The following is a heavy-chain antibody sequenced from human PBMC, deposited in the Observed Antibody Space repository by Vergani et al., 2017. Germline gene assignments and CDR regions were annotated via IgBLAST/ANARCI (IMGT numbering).Heavy chain of an antibody. CDR2: ISSSSSYI. V-gene: IGHV3-21*01. D-gene: IGHD3-9*01. J-gene: IGHJ4*02. Sequence: EVQLVESGGGLVKPGGSLRLSCAASGFTFSSYSMNWVRQAPGKGLEWVSSISSSSSYIYYADSGKGRFTISRDNAKNSLYLQMNSLRAEDTAVYYCARDPYYDILAGYPSAFDYWGQGTLVTVSS. CDR1: GFTFSSYS. CDR3: ARDPYYDILAGYPSAFDY.